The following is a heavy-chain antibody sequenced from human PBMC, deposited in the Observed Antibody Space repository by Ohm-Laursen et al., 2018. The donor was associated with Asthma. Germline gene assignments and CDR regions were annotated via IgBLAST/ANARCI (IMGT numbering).Heavy chain of an antibody. D-gene: IGHD4-23*01. CDR1: GGTFSSYA. V-gene: IGHV1-69*13. J-gene: IGHJ6*02. Sequence: SVKVSCKASGGTFSSYAISWVRQAPGQGLEWMGGIIPIFGTANYAQKFQGRVTITADESTSTAYMELSSLRSEDTAVYYCARGPSGNLPYYYYGMDVWGQGTTVTVSS. CDR2: IIPIFGTA. CDR3: ARGPSGNLPYYYYGMDV.